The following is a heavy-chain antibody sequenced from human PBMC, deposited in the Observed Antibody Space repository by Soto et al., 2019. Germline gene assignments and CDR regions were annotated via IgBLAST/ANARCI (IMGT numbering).Heavy chain of an antibody. CDR2: ISASGGTT. J-gene: IGHJ6*02. Sequence: GGSLRLSCAASGFTFRNYAMNWVRQAPGKGLEWVSAISASGGTTYYADSVKGRFTISRDNSKNTLYLQMNSLRAEDTAVYYCAKDLGNYYYDSSGYSSYGMDVWGQGTTVTVSS. CDR3: AKDLGNYYYDSSGYSSYGMDV. V-gene: IGHV3-23*01. CDR1: GFTFRNYA. D-gene: IGHD3-22*01.